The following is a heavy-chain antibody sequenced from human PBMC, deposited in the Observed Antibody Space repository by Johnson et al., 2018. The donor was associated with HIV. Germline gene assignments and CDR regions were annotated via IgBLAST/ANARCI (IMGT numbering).Heavy chain of an antibody. CDR3: AKRFPGGYGDYGAFDI. CDR1: AFTFSSYA. D-gene: IGHD4-17*01. CDR2: ISYDASNK. Sequence: QVLLVESGGGVVQPGRSLRLSCAASAFTFSSYAMHWVRQAPGKGLEWVAVISYDASNKYYADSVKGRFTISRDNSKNTLYLQLNSLRTEDTAVYYCAKRFPGGYGDYGAFDIWGQGTMVTVSS. V-gene: IGHV3-30*04. J-gene: IGHJ3*02.